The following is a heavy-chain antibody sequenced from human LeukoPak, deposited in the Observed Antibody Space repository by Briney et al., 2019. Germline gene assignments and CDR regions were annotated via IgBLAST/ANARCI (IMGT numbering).Heavy chain of an antibody. Sequence: PGGSLRLSCAASGFTFSSYAMSWVRQAPGKGLEWVSAISGSGGSTYYADSVKGRFTISRDNSKNTLYLQMNSLRAEDTAVYYCAKVDQGVTIFGVELDILNYYYYYMDVWGKGTTVTVSS. V-gene: IGHV3-23*01. D-gene: IGHD3-3*01. CDR3: AKVDQGVTIFGVELDILNYYYYYMDV. CDR2: ISGSGGST. CDR1: GFTFSSYA. J-gene: IGHJ6*03.